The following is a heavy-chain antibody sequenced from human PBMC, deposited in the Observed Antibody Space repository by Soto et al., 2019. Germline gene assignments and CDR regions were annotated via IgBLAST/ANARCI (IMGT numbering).Heavy chain of an antibody. D-gene: IGHD3-3*01. CDR1: GGSISSYY. J-gene: IGHJ6*03. CDR2: IYYSGST. Sequence: SETLSLTCTVSGGSISSYYWSWIRQPPGKGLEWIGYIYYSGSTNYNPSLKSRVTISVDTSKNQFSLKLSSVTAADTAVYYCARLTGGYDFWSGYHYYWYYMDVWGKGTTVTVSS. CDR3: ARLTGGYDFWSGYHYYWYYMDV. V-gene: IGHV4-59*08.